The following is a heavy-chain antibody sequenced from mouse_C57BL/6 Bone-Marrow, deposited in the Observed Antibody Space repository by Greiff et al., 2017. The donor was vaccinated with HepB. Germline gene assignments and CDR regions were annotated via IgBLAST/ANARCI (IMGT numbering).Heavy chain of an antibody. CDR1: GYTFTDYY. V-gene: IGHV1-76*01. CDR3: ARYRRLLWYFDV. D-gene: IGHD2-3*01. Sequence: VQLQQSGAELVRPGASVKLSCKASGYTFTDYYINWVKQRPGQGLEWIARIYPGSGNTYYNEKFKGKATLTAEKSSSTAYMQLSSLTSEDSAVYFCARYRRLLWYFDVWGTGTTVTVSS. CDR2: IYPGSGNT. J-gene: IGHJ1*03.